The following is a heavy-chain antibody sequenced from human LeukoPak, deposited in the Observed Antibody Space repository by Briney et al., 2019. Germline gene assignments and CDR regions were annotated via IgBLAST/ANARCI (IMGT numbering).Heavy chain of an antibody. V-gene: IGHV3-23*05. D-gene: IGHD6-19*01. CDR2: IYNSGSKT. Sequence: GRSLRLSCTASGFSFSTYSMTWVRQGPGKGLEWVSSIYNSGSKTFYADSVKGRFTISRDNSKNTLYLQMNSLTAEDTAIYYCSKDVVPDSGWDLDYWGQGTLVTVSS. J-gene: IGHJ4*02. CDR1: GFSFSTYS. CDR3: SKDVVPDSGWDLDY.